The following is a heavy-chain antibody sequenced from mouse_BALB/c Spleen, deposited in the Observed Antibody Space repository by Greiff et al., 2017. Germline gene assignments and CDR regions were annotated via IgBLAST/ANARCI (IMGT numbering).Heavy chain of an antibody. V-gene: IGHV5-6-3*01. CDR2: INSNGGST. D-gene: IGHD6-2*01. Sequence: DVMLVESGGGLVQPGGSLKLSCAASGFTFSSYGMSWVRQTPDKRLELVATINSNGGSTYYPDSVKGRFTISRDNAKNTLYLQMSSLKSEDTAMYYCARDGLSYYAMDYWGQGTSVTVSS. CDR3: ARDGLSYYAMDY. CDR1: GFTFSSYG. J-gene: IGHJ4*01.